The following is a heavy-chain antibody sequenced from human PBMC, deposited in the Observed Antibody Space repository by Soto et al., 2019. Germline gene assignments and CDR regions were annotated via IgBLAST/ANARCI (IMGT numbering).Heavy chain of an antibody. J-gene: IGHJ4*02. V-gene: IGHV1-8*02. D-gene: IGHD6-19*01. CDR1: GYTFSSYD. Sequence: ASVKVSCKASGYTFSSYDINWVRQATGQGLEWMGWMNPNSGNTGYAENFQGSVTMTRNTSVSTAYMELTNLRSEDTAIYYCARGLHSDRSGWYLYYWGQGALVTVSS. CDR2: MNPNSGNT. CDR3: ARGLHSDRSGWYLYY.